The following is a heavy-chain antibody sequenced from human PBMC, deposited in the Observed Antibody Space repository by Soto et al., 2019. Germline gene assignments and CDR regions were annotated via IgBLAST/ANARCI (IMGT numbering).Heavy chain of an antibody. CDR3: ARRDENWFGEGGVLTGNYYYYYGMDV. Sequence: NPSETLSLTCTVSGGSISSSSYYWGWIRQPPGKGLEWIGSIYYSGSTYYNPSLKSRVTISVDTSKNQFSLKLSSVTAADTAVYYCARRDENWFGEGGVLTGNYYYYYGMDVWGQGTTVTVSS. V-gene: IGHV4-39*01. CDR1: GGSISSSSYY. J-gene: IGHJ6*02. D-gene: IGHD3-10*01. CDR2: IYYSGST.